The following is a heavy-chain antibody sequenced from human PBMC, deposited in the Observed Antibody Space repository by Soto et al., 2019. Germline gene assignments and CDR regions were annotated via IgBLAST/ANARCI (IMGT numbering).Heavy chain of an antibody. CDR1: GGTFSSYA. CDR3: ARDGDYERGHHYYYYGMDV. D-gene: IGHD4-17*01. Sequence: QVQLVQSGAEVKKPGSSVKVSCKASGGTFSSYAISWVRQAPGQGLEWMGGIIPIFGTANYAQKFQGRVTITADKSTSTAYRELSSLRYEDTAEYYCARDGDYERGHHYYYYGMDVWGQGPTDTVSS. CDR2: IIPIFGTA. J-gene: IGHJ6*02. V-gene: IGHV1-69*06.